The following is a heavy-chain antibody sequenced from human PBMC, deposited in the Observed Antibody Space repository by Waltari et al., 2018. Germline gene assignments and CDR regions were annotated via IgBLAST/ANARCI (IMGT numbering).Heavy chain of an antibody. CDR1: GYTFTSYA. CDR3: ARVVNFWSGFAY. D-gene: IGHD3-3*01. Sequence: QVQLVQSGAEVKKPGASVKVSCKASGYTFTSYAMHWVRQAPGQRLEWMGWINAGNGNTKYSQKFQGRVTITRDTSASTAYMELSSLRSEDTAVYYCARVVNFWSGFAYWGQGTLVTVSS. V-gene: IGHV1-3*01. CDR2: INAGNGNT. J-gene: IGHJ4*02.